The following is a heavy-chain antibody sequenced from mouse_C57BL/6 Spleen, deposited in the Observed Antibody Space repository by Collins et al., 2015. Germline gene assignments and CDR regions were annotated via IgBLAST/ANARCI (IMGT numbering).Heavy chain of an antibody. Sequence: QVQLQQPGAELVKPGASVKMSCKASGYTFTSYWITWVKQRPGQGLEWIGDIYPGSGSTNYNEKFKSKATLTVDTSSSTAYMQLSSLTSEDSAVYYCARHSYSTYYFDYWGQGTTLTVSS. J-gene: IGHJ2*01. CDR2: IYPGSGST. CDR3: ARHSYSTYYFDY. CDR1: GYTFTSYW. D-gene: IGHD2-5*01. V-gene: IGHV1-55*01.